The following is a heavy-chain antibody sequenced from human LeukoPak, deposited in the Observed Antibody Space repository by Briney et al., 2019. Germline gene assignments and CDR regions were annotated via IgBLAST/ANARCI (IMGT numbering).Heavy chain of an antibody. CDR1: GDSVSSSNYY. Sequence: SETLSLTCAVSGDSVSSSNYYWSWIRQPPGKGLEWIGSIYYSGSTYYNPSLKSRVTISVDTSKNQFSLKLSSVTAADTAVYYCATPYGGNSALFVSWGQGTLVTVSS. CDR3: ATPYGGNSALFVS. J-gene: IGHJ4*02. D-gene: IGHD4-23*01. CDR2: IYYSGST. V-gene: IGHV4-39*01.